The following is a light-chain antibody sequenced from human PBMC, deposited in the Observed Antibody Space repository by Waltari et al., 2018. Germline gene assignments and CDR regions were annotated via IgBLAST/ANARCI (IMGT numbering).Light chain of an antibody. V-gene: IGLV4-69*01. CDR3: QTGGHGTWV. CDR1: SGHSTNV. Sequence: QLVLTQSPSASASLGASVKLSCTLSSGHSTNVIAWLQKRPEEGPRYLMKVNSDGSHNKWDEIPYRFSGSSSGAERYLTISSLQSEDEADYYCQTGGHGTWVFGGGTKLTVL. J-gene: IGLJ3*02. CDR2: VNSDGSH.